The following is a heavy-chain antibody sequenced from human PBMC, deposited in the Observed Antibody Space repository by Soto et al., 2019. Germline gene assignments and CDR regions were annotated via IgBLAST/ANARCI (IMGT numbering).Heavy chain of an antibody. CDR2: ISYDGSNT. D-gene: IGHD1-26*01. V-gene: IGHV3-30*18. CDR3: AKEGGLSGSYYISSSYYFDY. J-gene: IGHJ4*02. Sequence: GGSLRLSCVASGFTFSSYGMHWVRQAPGKGLEWVAIISYDGSNTYHADSVKGRFTISRDNSKNTLYLQTNSLRAEDTSVYYCAKEGGLSGSYYISSSYYFDYWGQGTLVTVSS. CDR1: GFTFSSYG.